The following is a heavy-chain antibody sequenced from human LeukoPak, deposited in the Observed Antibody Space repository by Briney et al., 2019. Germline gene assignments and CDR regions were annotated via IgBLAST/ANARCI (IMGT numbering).Heavy chain of an antibody. D-gene: IGHD5-24*01. V-gene: IGHV1-2*02. CDR1: GYTFTGYY. Sequence: ASVKVSCKASGYTFTGYYTHWVRQAPGQGLEWMGWINPNSGGTNYAQKFQGRVTMTRDTSISTAYMELSRLRSDDTAVYYCASFDGYNYNWFDPWGQGTLVTVSS. CDR2: INPNSGGT. J-gene: IGHJ5*02. CDR3: ASFDGYNYNWFDP.